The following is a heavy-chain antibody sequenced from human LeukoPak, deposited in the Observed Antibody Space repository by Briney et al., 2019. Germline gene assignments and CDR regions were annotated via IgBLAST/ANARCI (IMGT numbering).Heavy chain of an antibody. Sequence: GGSLRLSCAASGFTFSSYGMHWVRQAPGKGLVWVAVIWYDGSNKYYADSVKGRFTISRGNSKNTLYLQMNSLRAEDTAVYYCAKAPARGIVVSWGSNWFDPWGQGTPVTVSS. CDR3: AKAPARGIVVSWGSNWFDP. J-gene: IGHJ5*02. V-gene: IGHV3-33*06. D-gene: IGHD3-22*01. CDR2: IWYDGSNK. CDR1: GFTFSSYG.